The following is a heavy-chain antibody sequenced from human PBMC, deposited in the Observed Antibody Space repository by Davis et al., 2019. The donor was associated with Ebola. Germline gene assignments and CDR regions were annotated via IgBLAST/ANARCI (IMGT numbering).Heavy chain of an antibody. CDR1: EFTFSGYW. D-gene: IGHD4-11*01. CDR3: ARDTSTVTPWYFDY. Sequence: HTGGSLRLSCAASEFTFSGYWMHWVRQAPGKGLVWVSRINSDGSSTSYADSVKGRFTISRDNAKNTLYLQMNSLRAEDTAVYYCARDTSTVTPWYFDYWGQGTLVTVSS. CDR2: INSDGSST. J-gene: IGHJ4*02. V-gene: IGHV3-74*01.